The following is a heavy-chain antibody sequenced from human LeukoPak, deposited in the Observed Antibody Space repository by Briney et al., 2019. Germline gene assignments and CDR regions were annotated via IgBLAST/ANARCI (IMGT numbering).Heavy chain of an antibody. CDR1: GFTFDDYG. CDR2: INWNGGST. J-gene: IGHJ4*02. V-gene: IGHV3-20*04. D-gene: IGHD2-21*01. CDR3: ARAFKYSMSGYYFDY. Sequence: GGSLRLSCASSGFTFDDYGMSWVRQAPGKGLQWVSGINWNGGSTGYADSVKGRFTISRDNAKNSLYLQMNSLRAEDTALYYCARAFKYSMSGYYFDYWGQGTLVTVSS.